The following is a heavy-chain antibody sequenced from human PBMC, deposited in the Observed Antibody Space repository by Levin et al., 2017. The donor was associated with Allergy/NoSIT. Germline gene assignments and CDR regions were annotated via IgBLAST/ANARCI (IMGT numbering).Heavy chain of an antibody. CDR3: ARVVVVPAAMYFDY. D-gene: IGHD2-2*01. V-gene: IGHV4-59*01. Sequence: ESLKISCTVSGGSISSYYWSWIRQPPGKGLEWIGYIYYSGSTNYNPSLKSRVTISVDTSKNQFSLKLSSVTAADTAVYYCARVVVVPAAMYFDYWGQGTLVTVSS. CDR2: IYYSGST. J-gene: IGHJ4*02. CDR1: GGSISSYY.